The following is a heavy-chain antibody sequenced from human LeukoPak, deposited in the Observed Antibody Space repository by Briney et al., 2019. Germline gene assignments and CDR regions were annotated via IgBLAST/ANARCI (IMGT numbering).Heavy chain of an antibody. CDR1: GFTFSSYW. V-gene: IGHV3-74*01. J-gene: IGHJ4*02. CDR3: ARLWGIAAELDY. Sequence: GGSLRLSCAASGFTFSSYWMHWVRQAPGKWLVWVSRINSDGSSTSYADSVKGRFTISRDNAKNTLYLQMNSLRAEDTAVYYCARLWGIAAELDYWGQGALVTVSS. D-gene: IGHD6-13*01. CDR2: INSDGSST.